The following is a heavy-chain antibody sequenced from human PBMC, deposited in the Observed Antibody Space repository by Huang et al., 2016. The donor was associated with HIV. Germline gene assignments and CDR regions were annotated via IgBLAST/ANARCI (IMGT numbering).Heavy chain of an antibody. J-gene: IGHJ3*02. Sequence: QVQLVESGGGVVQPGFTFSSYAMPWFRQAPGKGLEWVALISYDGRNKYPADAWKCRFTSYRDNSKNTLYVQMNRLRAEDTAVYFCARDRDGDYRDDAFDIWGQGTRVTVSS. D-gene: IGHD4-17*01. V-gene: IGHV3-30*04. CDR3: ARDRDGDYRDDAFDI. CDR2: ISYDGRNK. CDR1: FTFSSYA.